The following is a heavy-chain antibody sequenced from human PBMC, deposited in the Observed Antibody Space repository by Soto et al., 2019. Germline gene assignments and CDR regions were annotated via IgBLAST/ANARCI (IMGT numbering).Heavy chain of an antibody. J-gene: IGHJ6*01. V-gene: IGHV1-69*19. CDR1: GGAFTDYS. Sequence: QVHLLQSGTEVKKPGCSLKVSCKVSGGAFTDYSLNWVRHAPGQGLEWLGGIVPLHNTSNYSLKFLGRGEITAALFSTTVYMYMRELTHDDTATYYCAIWSNWNLLYYRGLEVWGQGTTVIVSS. CDR2: IVPLHNTS. CDR3: AIWSNWNLLYYRGLEV. D-gene: IGHD1-20*01.